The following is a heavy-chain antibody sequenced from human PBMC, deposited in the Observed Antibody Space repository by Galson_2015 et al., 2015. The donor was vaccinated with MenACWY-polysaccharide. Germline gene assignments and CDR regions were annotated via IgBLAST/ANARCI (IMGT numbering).Heavy chain of an antibody. CDR3: ARTRIVGAHWFDC. CDR2: INQDGSEK. V-gene: IGHV3-7*01. Sequence: SLRLSCAASGFTFSNFWMSWVRQAPGKGLEWVASINQDGSEKHYVDSVKGRFTVARDNAKNSLYLQMNSLGAEDTAVYYCARTRIVGAHWFDCWGQGTLVTVSS. CDR1: GFTFSNFW. J-gene: IGHJ4*02. D-gene: IGHD1-26*01.